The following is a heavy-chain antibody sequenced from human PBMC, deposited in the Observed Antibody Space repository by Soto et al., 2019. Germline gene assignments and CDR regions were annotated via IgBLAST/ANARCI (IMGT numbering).Heavy chain of an antibody. CDR2: ISAYNGNT. J-gene: IGHJ6*02. Sequence: ASVKVSCKASGYTFTSYGSSWVRQAPGQGLEWMGWISAYNGNTNYAQKLQGRVTMTTDTSTSTAYMELRSLRSDDTAVYYCARDPSDSSGYFQDYYGMDVWGQGTTVTVSS. D-gene: IGHD3-22*01. CDR1: GYTFTSYG. CDR3: ARDPSDSSGYFQDYYGMDV. V-gene: IGHV1-18*01.